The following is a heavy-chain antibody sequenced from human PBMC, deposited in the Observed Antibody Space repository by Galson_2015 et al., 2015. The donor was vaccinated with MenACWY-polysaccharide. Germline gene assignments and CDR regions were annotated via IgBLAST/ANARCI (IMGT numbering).Heavy chain of an antibody. V-gene: IGHV3-21*01. CDR3: ARVSGEFYYDSGDLKQGPFDI. J-gene: IGHJ3*02. D-gene: IGHD3-10*01. Sequence: SLRLSCAASGFSITSYAVNWVRQAPGKGLEWVAVISGSSTDIRYADSVKGRFTVSRDNAQNSMYLEMNSLRAEDTAVYYCARVSGEFYYDSGDLKQGPFDIWGRGTVLSVSS. CDR2: ISGSSTDI. CDR1: GFSITSYA.